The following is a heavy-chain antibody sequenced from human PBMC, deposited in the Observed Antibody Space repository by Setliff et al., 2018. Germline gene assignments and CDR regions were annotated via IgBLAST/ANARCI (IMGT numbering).Heavy chain of an antibody. J-gene: IGHJ6*02. V-gene: IGHV3-11*04. D-gene: IGHD3-10*01. CDR3: ARDGVFYAMDF. CDR1: GFTFSDYY. Sequence: GGSLRLSCAASGFTFSDYYMSWIRQAPGKGLEWVSYINNWGYSTYYADSVKGRFTISRDNAKNSLSLQMNSLRAEDSAVYYCARDGVFYAMDFWGQGTTVTVSS. CDR2: INNWGYST.